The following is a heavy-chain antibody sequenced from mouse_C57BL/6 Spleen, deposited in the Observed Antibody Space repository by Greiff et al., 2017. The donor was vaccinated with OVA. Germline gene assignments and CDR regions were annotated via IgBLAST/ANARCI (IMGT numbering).Heavy chain of an antibody. CDR3: AASTGSSMDY. CDR2: IDPSDSYT. D-gene: IGHD1-1*01. CDR1: GYTFTSYW. Sequence: VQLQQPGAELVMPGASVKLSCKASGYTFTSYWMHWVKQRPGQGLEWIGEIDPSDSYTNYNQKFKGKSTLTVDKSSSTAYMQLSSLTSEDSAVYYCAASTGSSMDYWGQGTSVTVSS. J-gene: IGHJ4*01. V-gene: IGHV1-69*01.